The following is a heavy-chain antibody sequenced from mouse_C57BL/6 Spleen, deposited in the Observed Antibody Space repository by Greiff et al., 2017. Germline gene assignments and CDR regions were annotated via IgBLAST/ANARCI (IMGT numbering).Heavy chain of an antibody. Sequence: QVQLQQSGAELVMPGASVKLSCKASGYTFTSYWMHWVKQRPGQGLEWIGEIDPSDSYTNYNQKFKGKSTLTVDKSSSTAYMQLSSLTSEDSAVYYCARRLSHWYFDVWGTGTTVTVSS. CDR3: ARRLSHWYFDV. CDR2: IDPSDSYT. J-gene: IGHJ1*03. CDR1: GYTFTSYW. V-gene: IGHV1-69*01. D-gene: IGHD3-2*02.